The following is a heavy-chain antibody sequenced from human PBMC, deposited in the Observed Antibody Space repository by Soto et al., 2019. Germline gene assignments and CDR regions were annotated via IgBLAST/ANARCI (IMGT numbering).Heavy chain of an antibody. D-gene: IGHD3-10*01. V-gene: IGHV4-59*08. CDR3: ARHNYGSGSTYFDY. Sequence: QAQLQESGPGLVKPSETLSLTCTVSGGSISSYYWSWIRQPPGKGLEWIGYIYYSGSTNYNPSLKSRVPISVDTYKNQFSLKLNSMTAADTAVYYCARHNYGSGSTYFDYWGQGTLVTVSS. CDR1: GGSISSYY. CDR2: IYYSGST. J-gene: IGHJ4*02.